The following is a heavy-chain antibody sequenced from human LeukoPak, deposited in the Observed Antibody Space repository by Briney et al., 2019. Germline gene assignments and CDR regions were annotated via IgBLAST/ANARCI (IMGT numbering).Heavy chain of an antibody. CDR1: GYTFTVHY. J-gene: IGHJ4*02. D-gene: IGHD4/OR15-4a*01. CDR3: ARDHDYGPDY. CDR2: IKPDSGAT. V-gene: IGHV1-2*02. Sequence: ASVKVSCKASGYTFTVHYLPWLRQAPGQGLEWMGWIKPDSGATNFAQNFHGRVTMTSDTSINTAYMELSSLTSDDTAMYYCARDHDYGPDYWGQGTLVTVSA.